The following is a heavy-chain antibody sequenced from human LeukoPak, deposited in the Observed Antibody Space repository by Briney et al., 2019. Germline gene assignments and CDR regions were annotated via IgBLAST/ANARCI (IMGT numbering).Heavy chain of an antibody. CDR1: GFIFSSYP. J-gene: IGHJ4*02. CDR3: DPHDSSSHF. CDR2: ISSDGSNK. Sequence: PGRSLRLSCAASGFIFSSYPMHWVRQAPGKGLEWVAFISSDGSNKYYADSVKGRFTISRDNSKNTLYLQMNSLGDEDTAVYYCDPHDSSSHFWGQGTLVTVSS. V-gene: IGHV3-30-3*01. D-gene: IGHD6-6*01.